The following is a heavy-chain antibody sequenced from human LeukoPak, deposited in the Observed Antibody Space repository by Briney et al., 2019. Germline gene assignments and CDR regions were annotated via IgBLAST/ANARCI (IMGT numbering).Heavy chain of an antibody. J-gene: IGHJ6*02. CDR3: ARVGYYDFWSGPGYGMDV. Sequence: GGSLRLSCAASGFTFSTYSTNWVRQAPGKGLEWVSSISSSSSYIYYADSVKGRFTISRDIARNSLYLQMNSLRAEDTAVYFCARVGYYDFWSGPGYGMDVWAQGTTVTVSS. CDR1: GFTFSTYS. CDR2: ISSSSSYI. V-gene: IGHV3-21*01. D-gene: IGHD3-3*01.